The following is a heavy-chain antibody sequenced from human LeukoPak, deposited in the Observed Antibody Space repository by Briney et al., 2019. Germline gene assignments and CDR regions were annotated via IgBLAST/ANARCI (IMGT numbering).Heavy chain of an antibody. V-gene: IGHV3-30-3*01. CDR2: ILYAGGNK. J-gene: IGHJ3*02. D-gene: IGHD3-22*01. Sequence: GGSLRLSCAASGFTLSSYAMDWVSQAPGKGMGWVAVILYAGGNKYHAASVTGRFPISRDNSKITLYLQMNSLRAEDTAVYYCARDRPLDSSGSGAFDIWGQGTMVTVSS. CDR1: GFTLSSYA. CDR3: ARDRPLDSSGSGAFDI.